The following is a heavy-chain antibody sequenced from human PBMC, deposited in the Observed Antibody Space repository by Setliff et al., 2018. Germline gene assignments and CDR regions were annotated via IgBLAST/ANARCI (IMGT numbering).Heavy chain of an antibody. CDR2: INPNSGGT. V-gene: IGHV1-2*06. CDR1: GYTFSGYY. Sequence: GASVKVSCKASGYTFSGYYMHWVRQAPGQGLEWMGRINPNSGGTNYAQKFQGRVTMTSDSSISTAYMELSGLRSEDTAIYYCARAHSGSDFHDPFDIWGQGTMVTVSS. J-gene: IGHJ3*02. CDR3: ARAHSGSDFHDPFDI. D-gene: IGHD1-26*01.